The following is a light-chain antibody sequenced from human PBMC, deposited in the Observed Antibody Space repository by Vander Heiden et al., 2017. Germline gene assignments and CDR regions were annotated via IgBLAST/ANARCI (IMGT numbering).Light chain of an antibody. CDR3: RQDNTYPRT. Sequence: DIQMTQSPSSLSASVGDSVTITCRPSQNIKNDLAWYQQKPGKPPQRLIYAASTVQGGVPSRFSGSGSGTEFTLTISSLQPEDFATYYCRQDNTYPRTFGQGTKVEI. V-gene: IGKV1-17*01. J-gene: IGKJ1*01. CDR1: QNIKND. CDR2: AAS.